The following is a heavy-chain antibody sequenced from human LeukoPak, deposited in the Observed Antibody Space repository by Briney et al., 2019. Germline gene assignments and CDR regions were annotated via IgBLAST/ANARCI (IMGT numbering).Heavy chain of an antibody. J-gene: IGHJ4*02. CDR2: MNPNSGNT. V-gene: IGHV1-8*03. Sequence: ASVKVSCKASGYTFTSYDVNWVRQATGQGLEWMGWMNPNSGNTGYAQKFQGRVTITRNTSISTAYMELSSLRSEDPAVYYCARGRALYGSGSDYWGQGTLVTVSS. CDR1: GYTFTSYD. CDR3: ARGRALYGSGSDY. D-gene: IGHD3-10*01.